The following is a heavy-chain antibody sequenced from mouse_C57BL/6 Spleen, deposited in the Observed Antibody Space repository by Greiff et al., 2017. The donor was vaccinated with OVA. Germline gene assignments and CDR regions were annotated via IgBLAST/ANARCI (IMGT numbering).Heavy chain of an antibody. CDR2: IDPEDGDT. CDR1: GFNIKDYY. Sequence: EVQLQQSGAELVRPGASVKLSCTASGFNIKDYYMHWVKQRPEQGLEWIGRIDPEDGDTEYAPKFQGKATMTADTSSNTAYLQLSSLTSEDTAVYYCTTSLITTGGYFDVWGTGTTVTVSS. V-gene: IGHV14-1*01. D-gene: IGHD1-2*01. CDR3: TTSLITTGGYFDV. J-gene: IGHJ1*03.